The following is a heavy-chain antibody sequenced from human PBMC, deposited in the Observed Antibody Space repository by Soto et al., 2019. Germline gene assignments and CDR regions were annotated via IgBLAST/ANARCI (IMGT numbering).Heavy chain of an antibody. CDR2: IWYDGSNK. D-gene: IGHD5-12*01. CDR3: ARGLTSSYDSSLKNYYYYGMDV. J-gene: IGHJ6*02. V-gene: IGHV3-33*01. CDR1: GFTFSSYG. Sequence: GGSLRLSCAASGFTFSSYGMHWVRQAPGKGLEWVAVIWYDGSNKYYADSVKGRFTISRDNSKNTLYLQMNSLRAEDTAVYYCARGLTSSYDSSLKNYYYYGMDVWGQGTTVTVSS.